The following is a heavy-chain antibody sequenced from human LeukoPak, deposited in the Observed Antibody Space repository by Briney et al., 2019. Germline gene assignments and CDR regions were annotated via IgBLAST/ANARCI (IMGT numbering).Heavy chain of an antibody. CDR2: IYYSGST. J-gene: IGHJ4*02. Sequence: SETLSLTCTVSGGSFSSSSYYWGWIRQPPGKGLEWIGSIYYSGSTYYSPSLKSRVAISVDTSKNQFSLKLSSVTAADTAVYYCAREGGPYRPLDYSGQGTLVTVSS. CDR3: AREGGPYRPLDY. CDR1: GGSFSSSSYY. V-gene: IGHV4-39*02.